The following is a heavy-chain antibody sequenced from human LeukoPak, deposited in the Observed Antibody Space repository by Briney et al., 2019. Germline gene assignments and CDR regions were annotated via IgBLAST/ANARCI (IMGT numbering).Heavy chain of an antibody. CDR2: ISSSSSTI. CDR3: ARDNNLGCSSTSCPRAPFDY. J-gene: IGHJ4*02. CDR1: GFTFSNYS. V-gene: IGHV3-48*01. D-gene: IGHD2-2*01. Sequence: GGSLRLSCAASGFTFSNYSMNWVRQAPGKGLEWVSYISSSSSTIYYADSVKGRFTISRDNAKNSLYLQMNSLRAEDTAVYYCARDNNLGCSSTSCPRAPFDYWGQGTLVTVSS.